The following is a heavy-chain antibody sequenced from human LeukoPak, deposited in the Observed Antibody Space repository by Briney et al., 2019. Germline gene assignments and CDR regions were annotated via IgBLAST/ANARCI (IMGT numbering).Heavy chain of an antibody. CDR1: GVSISPFY. J-gene: IGHJ6*03. D-gene: IGHD4-11*01. CDR2: ISHSGST. CDR3: ARGFGRDEKIYSNYPHNYYYLDV. Sequence: SETLSLTCTVSGVSISPFYCNCIRQPPGKGLEGIGYISHSGSTNYNPSLKSRLTISVDTSTNQFSLKLSSVTAADTAVSYCARGFGRDEKIYSNYPHNYYYLDVWGKGATVTVSS. V-gene: IGHV4-59*01.